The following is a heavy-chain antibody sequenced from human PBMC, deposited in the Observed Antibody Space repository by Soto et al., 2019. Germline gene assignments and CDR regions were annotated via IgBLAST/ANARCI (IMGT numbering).Heavy chain of an antibody. Sequence: PGGSLRLSCAASGFTFSSYAMHWVRQAPGKGLEWVAVISYDGSNKYYADSVKGRFTISRDNSKNTLYLQMNSLRAEDTAVYYCARKADYYYGMDVWGQGTTVPVPS. V-gene: IGHV3-30-3*01. CDR3: ARKADYYYGMDV. CDR2: ISYDGSNK. J-gene: IGHJ6*02. CDR1: GFTFSSYA.